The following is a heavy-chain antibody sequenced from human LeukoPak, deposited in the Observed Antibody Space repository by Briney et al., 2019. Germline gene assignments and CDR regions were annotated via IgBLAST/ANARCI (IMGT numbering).Heavy chain of an antibody. CDR1: GFTFSSYA. CDR3: TTNRPTGASRVFVVQ. Sequence: GGSLRLSCEASGFTFSSYAMTWVRQAPGKGLEWVSSMSSGSRYIYYADSVRGRFTISRDNAKNSLYLLMNSLRAEDTAVYYCTTNRPTGASRVFVVQWGQGTLVTVSS. CDR2: MSSGSRYI. D-gene: IGHD3-3*01. J-gene: IGHJ4*02. V-gene: IGHV3-21*01.